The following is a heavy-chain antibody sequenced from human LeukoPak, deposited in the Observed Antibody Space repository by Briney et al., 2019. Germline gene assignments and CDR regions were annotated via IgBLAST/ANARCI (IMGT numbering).Heavy chain of an antibody. Sequence: GGSLRLSCAASRFTFSTYTMHWVRQAPGKGLEWVAVMSYDGNIKYYADSVKGRFTISRDNSKNTLYLQMNSLRPEDTAVYYCARGDYYDSSAYSYYFDYWGQGTLVTVSS. CDR2: MSYDGNIK. V-gene: IGHV3-30*14. CDR3: ARGDYYDSSAYSYYFDY. CDR1: RFTFSTYT. J-gene: IGHJ4*02. D-gene: IGHD3-22*01.